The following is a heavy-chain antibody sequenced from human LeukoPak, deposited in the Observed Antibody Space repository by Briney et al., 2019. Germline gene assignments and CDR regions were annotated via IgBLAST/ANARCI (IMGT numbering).Heavy chain of an antibody. CDR2: IYSSGST. J-gene: IGHJ4*02. CDR3: ARGPADSSGYYFWVGSFDY. V-gene: IGHV4-61*02. CDR1: GGSISSGTFY. D-gene: IGHD3-22*01. Sequence: SQTLSLTCTVSGGSISSGTFYWSWIRQPAGKGLEWIGRIYSSGSTNYNPSLKSRVTISVDTSKNQFSLKLSSVTAADTAVYYCARGPADSSGYYFWVGSFDYWGQGTLVTVSS.